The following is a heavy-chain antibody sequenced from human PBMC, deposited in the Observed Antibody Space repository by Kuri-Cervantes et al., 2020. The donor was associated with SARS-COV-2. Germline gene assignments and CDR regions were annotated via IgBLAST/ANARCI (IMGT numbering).Heavy chain of an antibody. Sequence: ESLKISCTVSGGSISSYYWSWIRQPPGKGLEWIGEIHHSGSTYYNPSLKSRVTISVDTSKNQFSLKLSSVTAADTAVYYCARWGDSSSSGDNWFDPWGQGTLVTVSS. J-gene: IGHJ5*02. D-gene: IGHD6-6*01. V-gene: IGHV4-59*04. CDR3: ARWGDSSSSGDNWFDP. CDR2: IHHSGST. CDR1: GGSISSYY.